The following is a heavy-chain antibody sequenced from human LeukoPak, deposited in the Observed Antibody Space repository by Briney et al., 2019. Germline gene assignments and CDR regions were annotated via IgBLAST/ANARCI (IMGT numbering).Heavy chain of an antibody. Sequence: SETLSLTCTVSGGSISSGDYYWSWIRQPPGKGLEWIGYIYYSGSTYYNPSLKSRVTISVDTSKNQFSLKLSSVTAADTAVYYCARDQRLRVRGGYPPHWFDPWGQGTLVTVSS. CDR1: GGSISSGDYY. D-gene: IGHD3-10*01. CDR2: IYYSGST. J-gene: IGHJ5*02. CDR3: ARDQRLRVRGGYPPHWFDP. V-gene: IGHV4-30-4*02.